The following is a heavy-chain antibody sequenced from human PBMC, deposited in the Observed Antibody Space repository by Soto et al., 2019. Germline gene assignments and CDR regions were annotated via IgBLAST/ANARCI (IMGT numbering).Heavy chain of an antibody. CDR1: GYTFTAYY. Sequence: GASVNVSCKTSGYTFTAYYMHWLRQAPGHGLEWLGWTSRKTGGAKYSHNFQGRVSMTRNTSISTAYMELTGLSTDDTAIYYCARSSGSYSKWFDSWGQETLVTVSS. CDR2: TSRKTGGA. D-gene: IGHD3-10*01. V-gene: IGHV1-2*02. CDR3: ARSSGSYSKWFDS. J-gene: IGHJ5*01.